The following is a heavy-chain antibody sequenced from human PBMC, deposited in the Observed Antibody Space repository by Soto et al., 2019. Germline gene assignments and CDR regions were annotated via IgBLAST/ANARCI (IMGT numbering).Heavy chain of an antibody. D-gene: IGHD2-15*01. Sequence: QVQLVQSGAEVKKPGASVKVSCKASGYTFTSYGISWVRQAPGQGLEWMGWISAYNGNTNYAQNFQGRVTMTTDTSTSTVYMERRGLRADATAVYYGAKTEPVVVVAAFDYWGHGTLVTVSS. CDR3: AKTEPVVVVAAFDY. J-gene: IGHJ4*01. V-gene: IGHV1-18*01. CDR1: GYTFTSYG. CDR2: ISAYNGNT.